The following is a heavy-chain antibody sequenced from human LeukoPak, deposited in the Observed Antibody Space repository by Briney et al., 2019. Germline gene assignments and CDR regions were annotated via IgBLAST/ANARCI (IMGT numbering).Heavy chain of an antibody. V-gene: IGHV3-53*01. CDR1: GFTVSSNY. J-gene: IGHJ4*02. CDR2: IYSGGST. Sequence: GGSLRLSCAASGFTVSSNYMSWVRQAPGEGLEWVSVIYSGGSTYYADSVKGRFTISRDNSKNTLFLQMNSLRAEDTAVYYCARDDGYSYGSNYWGQGTLVTVSS. CDR3: ARDDGYSYGSNY. D-gene: IGHD6-19*01.